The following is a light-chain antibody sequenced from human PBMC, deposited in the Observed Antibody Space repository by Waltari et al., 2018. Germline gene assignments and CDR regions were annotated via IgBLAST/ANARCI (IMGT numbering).Light chain of an antibody. CDR2: WAS. CDR3: QQYYSTPQT. CDR1: ESVLYNSNNKNY. V-gene: IGKV4-1*01. Sequence: VMTQSPDSLTVSLGERATINCKSSESVLYNSNNKNYLAWYQQKPGQPPKLLIYWASTRESGVPDRFSGSGSGTDFTLTISSLQAEDVAVYYCQQYYSTPQTFGQGTKVEIK. J-gene: IGKJ1*01.